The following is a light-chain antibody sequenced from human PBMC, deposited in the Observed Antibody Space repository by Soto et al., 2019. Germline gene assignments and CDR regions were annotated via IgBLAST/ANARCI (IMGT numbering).Light chain of an antibody. CDR3: CSYAGNSAFV. J-gene: IGLJ2*01. CDR2: DGS. Sequence: QSALTQPASVSESPGQSISISCTGTNNDVGNYNLVSWYQQHPGRAPKLIIFDGSQRLSGISGRFSGSKSGNTASLTISGLQADDEADYYCCSYAGNSAFVFGGGTKLTVL. V-gene: IGLV2-23*03. CDR1: NNDVGNYNL.